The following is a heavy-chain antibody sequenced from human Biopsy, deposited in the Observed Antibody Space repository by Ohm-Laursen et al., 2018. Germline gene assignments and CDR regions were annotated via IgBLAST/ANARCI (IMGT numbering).Heavy chain of an antibody. CDR1: GDSIRSYY. J-gene: IGHJ6*02. CDR2: VYFTGST. Sequence: SETLSLTCTVSGDSIRSYYWSWIRQTPEKGLEWIGHVYFTGSTNFNPSLKSRVTTSVDTSRVRFSLTLSSVTAADTAIYYRARDRRGDSYMDVWGQGTTVTVSS. D-gene: IGHD2-15*01. CDR3: ARDRRGDSYMDV. V-gene: IGHV4-59*01.